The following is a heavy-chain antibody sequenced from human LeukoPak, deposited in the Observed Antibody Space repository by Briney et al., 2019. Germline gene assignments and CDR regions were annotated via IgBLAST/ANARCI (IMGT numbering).Heavy chain of an antibody. CDR2: IYYSGST. J-gene: IGHJ4*02. CDR1: GGPISSYY. CDR3: ARLKKIAAAGTHYFDY. V-gene: IGHV4-59*08. Sequence: SETLSLTCTVSGGPISSYYWSWIRQPPGKGLEWIGYIYYSGSTNYNPSLKSRVTISVDTSKNQFSLKLSSVTAADTAVYYCARLKKIAAAGTHYFDYWGQGTLVTVSS. D-gene: IGHD6-13*01.